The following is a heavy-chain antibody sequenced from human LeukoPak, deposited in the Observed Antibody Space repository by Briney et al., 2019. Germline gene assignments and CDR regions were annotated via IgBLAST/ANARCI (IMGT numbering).Heavy chain of an antibody. CDR3: AKAVGYSYDLDAFDI. J-gene: IGHJ3*02. CDR2: ISGSGGST. CDR1: GFTFSIYA. Sequence: GGSLRLSCAASGFTFSIYAMSWVRQAPGKGLEWVSAISGSGGSTYYADSVKGRFTISRDNSKNTLYLQMNSLRAEDTAVYYCAKAVGYSYDLDAFDIWGQGTMVTVSS. V-gene: IGHV3-23*01. D-gene: IGHD5-18*01.